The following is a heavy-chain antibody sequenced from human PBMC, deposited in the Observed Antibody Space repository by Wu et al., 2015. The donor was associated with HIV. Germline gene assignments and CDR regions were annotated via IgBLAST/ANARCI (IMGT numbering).Heavy chain of an antibody. CDR1: GYTFTGYY. D-gene: IGHD6-19*01. Sequence: QVQLVQSGAEVEKPGASVKVSCKASGYTFTGYYMHWVRQAPGQGLEWMGWINPNSGGTNYAQKFQGRVTMTTDTSTSTAYMELRSLRSDDTAVYYCARDRFDIAVAGLHDAFDIWGQGTMVTVSS. CDR3: ARDRFDIAVAGLHDAFDI. J-gene: IGHJ3*02. CDR2: INPNSGGT. V-gene: IGHV1-2*02.